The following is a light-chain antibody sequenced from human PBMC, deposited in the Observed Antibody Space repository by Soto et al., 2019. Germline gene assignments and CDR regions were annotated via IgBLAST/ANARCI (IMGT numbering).Light chain of an antibody. CDR1: QTISGF. Sequence: IQINHSPTSLSASVVERVHLTFRASQTISGFLSWYQQKPGKAPXXLIYSASSLQSGVPSRFSGSESGTDFTLTISSLQPEDFATYYCQQSYSTPTFGQGTRLEI. CDR3: QQSYSTPT. J-gene: IGKJ5*01. CDR2: SAS. V-gene: IGKV1-39*01.